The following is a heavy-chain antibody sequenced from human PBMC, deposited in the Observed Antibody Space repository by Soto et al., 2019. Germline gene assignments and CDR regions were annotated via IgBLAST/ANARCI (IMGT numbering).Heavy chain of an antibody. CDR3: GRVAVGPPPPDYYYGMDV. D-gene: IGHD2-21*01. V-gene: IGHV3-21*01. J-gene: IGHJ6*02. Sequence: VQLVESGGGLVKPGGSLRLSCAASGFTFSSYSMNWVRQAPGKGLEWVSSISSSSSYIYYADSVKGPFTISRDNAKNSLDLEKNSPGAEDTGVYFCGRVAVGPPPPDYYYGMDVWGQGTTVTVSS. CDR1: GFTFSSYS. CDR2: ISSSSSYI.